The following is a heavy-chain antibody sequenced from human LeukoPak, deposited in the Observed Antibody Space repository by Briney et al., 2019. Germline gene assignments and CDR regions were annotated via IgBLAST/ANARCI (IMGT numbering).Heavy chain of an antibody. Sequence: PSETLSLTCTVSGCSISSYYWSWIRQPPGKGLEWVGYIYYSGSTNYNPSLKSRVTISVDTSKNNFSLKLSSVTAADTAVYYCARDRGFGELFRGYFDYWGQGTLVTVSS. J-gene: IGHJ4*02. D-gene: IGHD3-10*01. CDR2: IYYSGST. V-gene: IGHV4-59*01. CDR1: GCSISSYY. CDR3: ARDRGFGELFRGYFDY.